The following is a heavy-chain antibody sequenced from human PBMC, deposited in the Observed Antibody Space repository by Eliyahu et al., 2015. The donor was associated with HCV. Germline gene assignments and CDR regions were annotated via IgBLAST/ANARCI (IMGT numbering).Heavy chain of an antibody. J-gene: IGHJ3*02. V-gene: IGHV3-23*01. CDR1: GFXXSSYA. D-gene: IGHD6-6*01. CDR3: AKDLMEGYSSSFSSAFDI. CDR2: ISGSGGST. Sequence: EVQLLESGGGLVQPGGXLRLSCAASGFXXSSYAMSWVRQAPGKGXXWVXAISGSGGSTYYADSVKGRFTISRDNSKNTLYLQMNSLRAEDTAVYYCAKDLMEGYSSSFSSAFDIWGQGTMVTVSS.